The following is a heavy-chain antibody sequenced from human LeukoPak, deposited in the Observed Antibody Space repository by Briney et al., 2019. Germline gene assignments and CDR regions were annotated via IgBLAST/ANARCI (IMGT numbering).Heavy chain of an antibody. CDR3: ATIKRGDIFGYFDF. CDR1: GGSISSHY. J-gene: IGHJ4*02. D-gene: IGHD5-18*01. Sequence: TPSETLSLTCTVSGGSISSHYWGWIRQPPGKGLEWIGYLYGSGSTKANPSLESRVTLSADTSKNLFSLRLSSVTAADTAVYYCATIKRGDIFGYFDFWGQGILVAVSS. CDR2: LYGSGST. V-gene: IGHV4-59*11.